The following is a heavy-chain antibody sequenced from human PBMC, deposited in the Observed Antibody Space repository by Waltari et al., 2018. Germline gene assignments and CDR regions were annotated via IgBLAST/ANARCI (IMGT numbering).Heavy chain of an antibody. CDR1: GGSISSGSYY. Sequence: QVQLQESGPGLVKPSQTLSLTCTVSGGSISSGSYYWSWIRPPAGKGLEWIGRIYTSGSTNYNPSLKSRVTISVDTSKNQFSLKLSSVTAADTAVYYCARGLLSIPPFFMITVRNWFDPWGQGTLVTVSS. J-gene: IGHJ5*02. CDR2: IYTSGST. D-gene: IGHD3-16*01. V-gene: IGHV4-61*02. CDR3: ARGLLSIPPFFMITVRNWFDP.